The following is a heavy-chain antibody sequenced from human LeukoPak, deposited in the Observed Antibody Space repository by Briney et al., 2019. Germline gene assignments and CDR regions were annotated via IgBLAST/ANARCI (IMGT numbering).Heavy chain of an antibody. CDR2: ISSDRRNI. D-gene: IGHD7-27*01. V-gene: IGHV3-48*01. Sequence: PGGSLSLSCAASGYSFSNYGLKWVRQAPGKGLEWVSYISSDRRNIYYADSVKGRFTISRDNAENSLYLQMNSLRAEDTAVYYCARDLNWACDYWGQGTLVTVSS. CDR1: GYSFSNYG. CDR3: ARDLNWACDY. J-gene: IGHJ4*02.